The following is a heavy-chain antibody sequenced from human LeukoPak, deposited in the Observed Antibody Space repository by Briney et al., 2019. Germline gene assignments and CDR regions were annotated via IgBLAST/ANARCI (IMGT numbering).Heavy chain of an antibody. J-gene: IGHJ4*02. CDR2: ISGSGGST. V-gene: IGHV3-23*01. CDR3: AKASIGSFTNFDY. Sequence: GRSLRLSCAASGFTFDDYAMHWVRQAPGKGLEWVSAISGSGGSTYYADSVKGRFTISRDNSKNTLYLQMNSLRAEDTAVYYCAKASIGSFTNFDYWGQGTLVTVSS. D-gene: IGHD1-26*01. CDR1: GFTFDDYA.